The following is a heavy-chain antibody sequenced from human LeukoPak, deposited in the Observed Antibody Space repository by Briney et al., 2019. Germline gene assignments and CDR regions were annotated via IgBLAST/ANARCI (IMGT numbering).Heavy chain of an antibody. CDR2: IYHSGST. CDR1: GGSISSSNW. V-gene: IGHV4-4*02. D-gene: IGHD3-22*01. CDR3: ARDLYYYDSSGYSYYYYGMDV. Sequence: PSETLSLTCAVSGGSISSSNWWSWVRQPPGKGLEWIGEIYHSGSTNYNPSLKSRVTISVDKSKNQFSLKLSSVTAADTAVYYCARDLYYYDSSGYSYYYYGMDVWGQGTTVTVSS. J-gene: IGHJ6*02.